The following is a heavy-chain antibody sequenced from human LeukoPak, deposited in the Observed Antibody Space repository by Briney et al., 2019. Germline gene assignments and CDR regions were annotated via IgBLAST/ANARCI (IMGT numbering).Heavy chain of an antibody. CDR3: ANFEGRPL. D-gene: IGHD6-6*01. CDR2: IPYDGSNK. V-gene: IGHV3-30*02. Sequence: PGGSLRLSCAASGFTLSSYGMHWVRQAPGKGLEWVAFIPYDGSNKYYADSVKGRFTISRDNSKNTLYLQMNSLRAEDPAVYYCANFEGRPLWGQGTMVTVSS. J-gene: IGHJ3*01. CDR1: GFTLSSYG.